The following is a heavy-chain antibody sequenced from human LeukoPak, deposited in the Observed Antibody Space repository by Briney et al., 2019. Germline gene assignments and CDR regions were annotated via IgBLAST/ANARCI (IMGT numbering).Heavy chain of an antibody. V-gene: IGHV4-59*01. J-gene: IGHJ3*02. CDR1: GGSISSYY. Sequence: SETLSLTCTVSGGSISSYYWSWIRQPPGKGLEWIGYISYTGSTNYNPSLKSRVTISVDTSKNQFSLKLRSVTSADTAVYYCARDSPPAADAFDIWGQGTMVTVSS. D-gene: IGHD1-14*01. CDR2: ISYTGST. CDR3: ARDSPPAADAFDI.